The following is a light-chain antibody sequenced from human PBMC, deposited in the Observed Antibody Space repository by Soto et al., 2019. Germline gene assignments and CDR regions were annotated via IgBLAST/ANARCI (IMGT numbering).Light chain of an antibody. J-gene: IGKJ1*01. V-gene: IGKV4-1*01. CDR3: QQYYSGLWT. Sequence: DIVMTQSPDSPAVSLGERATINCKSSQSVLYSSNNKNYLAWYQQKPGQPPKLLIYWASTRESGVPDRFSGSGSGTDFTLTISSLQAEDVAVYYCQQYYSGLWTLGQGTKVEIK. CDR2: WAS. CDR1: QSVLYSSNNKNY.